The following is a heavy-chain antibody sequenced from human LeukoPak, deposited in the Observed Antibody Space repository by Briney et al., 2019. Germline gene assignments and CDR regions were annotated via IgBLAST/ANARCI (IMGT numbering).Heavy chain of an antibody. CDR2: IYYSGST. D-gene: IGHD2-15*01. V-gene: IGHV4-38-2*02. CDR1: GYSISSGYY. J-gene: IGHJ4*02. Sequence: PSETLSLTRTVSGYSISSGYYWGWIRQPPGKGLEWIGSIYYSGSTYYNPSLKSRVTISVDTSKNQFSLKLSSVTAADTAVYYCARGRGYCSGGSCYLEYYFDYWGQGTLVTVSS. CDR3: ARGRGYCSGGSCYLEYYFDY.